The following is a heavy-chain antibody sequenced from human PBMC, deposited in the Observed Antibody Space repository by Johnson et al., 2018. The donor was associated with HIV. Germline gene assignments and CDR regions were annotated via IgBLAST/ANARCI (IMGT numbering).Heavy chain of an antibody. CDR3: ARVLGGYDAFDI. V-gene: IGHV3-11*04. Sequence: QVQLVESGGGLVKPGGSLRLSCAASGFTFTDYQMSWIRQAPGKGLEWVSYISRSGTTIYYADSVQGRFTVSRDNAKNSLYLQMNSLRADDTAVYYCARVLGGYDAFDIWGQGTRVTVSS. CDR1: GFTFTDYQ. CDR2: ISRSGTTI. D-gene: IGHD3-10*01. J-gene: IGHJ3*02.